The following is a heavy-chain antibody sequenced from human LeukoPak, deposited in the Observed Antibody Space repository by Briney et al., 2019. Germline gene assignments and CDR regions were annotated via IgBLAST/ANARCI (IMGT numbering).Heavy chain of an antibody. D-gene: IGHD6-13*01. CDR2: IYYSGST. CDR3: ASQPGIAAAGTLDY. V-gene: IGHV4-39*01. Sequence: SETLSLTCTVSGGSISSSSYYWVWIRQPPGKGLEWIGSIYYSGSTYYNPSLKSRVTISVDTSKNQFSLKLSSVTAADTAVYYCASQPGIAAAGTLDYWGQGTLVTVSS. J-gene: IGHJ4*02. CDR1: GGSISSSSYY.